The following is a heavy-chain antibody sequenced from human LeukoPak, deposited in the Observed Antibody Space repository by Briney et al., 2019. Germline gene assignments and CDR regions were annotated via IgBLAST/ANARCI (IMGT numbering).Heavy chain of an antibody. Sequence: GGSPRLSCAASGFTFSSYGMHWVPQAPGKGLGWVAVISYDGSNKYYADSVKGRFTISRDNSKNTLYLQMNSLGAEDTAVYYCAKELHHYYYGMDVWGQGTTVTVSS. CDR2: ISYDGSNK. J-gene: IGHJ6*02. V-gene: IGHV3-30*18. CDR3: AKELHHYYYGMDV. CDR1: GFTFSSYG. D-gene: IGHD2-15*01.